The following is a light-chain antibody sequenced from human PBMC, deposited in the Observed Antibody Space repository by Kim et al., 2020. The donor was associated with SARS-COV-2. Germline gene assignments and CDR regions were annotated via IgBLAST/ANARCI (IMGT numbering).Light chain of an antibody. J-gene: IGLJ3*02. V-gene: IGLV10-54*04. Sequence: QTATLTCTGNSDNVGDQGAAWLQQHRGHPPKLLSYRNNNRPSGISEKFSASRSGNTASLTITGLQPEDEADYYCSAWDNRLSVWVFCGGTQLTVL. CDR1: SDNVGDQG. CDR2: RNN. CDR3: SAWDNRLSVWV.